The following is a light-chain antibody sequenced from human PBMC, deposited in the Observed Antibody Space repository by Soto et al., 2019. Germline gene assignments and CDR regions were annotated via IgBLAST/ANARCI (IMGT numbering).Light chain of an antibody. V-gene: IGKV3-15*01. CDR3: QQYNNWPPWT. Sequence: EIVLPQSPATLSLSPGERSTLSGRASQRISRNLAWYQQKPGQAPRLLIYDASTRATAIPARFSGSGSETEFTLTISSLQSEDSAVYYCQQYNNWPPWTFGKGTKVDIK. CDR1: QRISRN. J-gene: IGKJ1*01. CDR2: DAS.